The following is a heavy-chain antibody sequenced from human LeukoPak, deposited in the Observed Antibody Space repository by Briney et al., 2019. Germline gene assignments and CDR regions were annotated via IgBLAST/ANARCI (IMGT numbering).Heavy chain of an antibody. Sequence: PGGSLRLSCVASGFTFSSYAMNWVRQAPGKGLEWVSAVSGSGSSTYYADSVKGRFTISRDNSMNTLYLQMNSPRAEDTAVYYCAKPGSYYDSSGYWYYFDYWGQGTLVTVSS. CDR1: GFTFSSYA. V-gene: IGHV3-23*01. CDR3: AKPGSYYDSSGYWYYFDY. CDR2: VSGSGSST. D-gene: IGHD3-22*01. J-gene: IGHJ4*02.